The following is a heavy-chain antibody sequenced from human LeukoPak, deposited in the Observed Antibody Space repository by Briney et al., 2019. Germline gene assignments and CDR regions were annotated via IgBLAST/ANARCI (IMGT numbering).Heavy chain of an antibody. J-gene: IGHJ6*03. CDR1: GFTFSSYA. Sequence: GGSLRLSCAASGFTFSSYAMSWVRQAPGKGLEWLSGISGSGYYTYYADSVKGRFTSSKDNSKNTLYIQMNSLRAEDTAVYYCAKDGSWGDYDFYFYMDVWGKGTTFT. V-gene: IGHV3-23*01. D-gene: IGHD3-16*01. CDR3: AKDGSWGDYDFYFYMDV. CDR2: ISGSGYYT.